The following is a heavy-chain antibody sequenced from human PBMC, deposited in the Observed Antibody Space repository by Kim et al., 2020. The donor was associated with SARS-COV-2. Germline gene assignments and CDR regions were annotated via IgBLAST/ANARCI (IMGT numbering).Heavy chain of an antibody. V-gene: IGHV3-74*01. CDR1: GFTFIDHW. Sequence: GGSLRLSCAASGFTFIDHWLHWVRQAPGKGLVWVSRINTDGYTVNYADSVKGRFTISRDNAKNVLYLEMNSLRAEDTAVYYCAKDYRGVAAIDYWGQGTLVTVS. CDR3: AKDYRGVAAIDY. D-gene: IGHD5-12*01. J-gene: IGHJ4*02. CDR2: INTDGYTV.